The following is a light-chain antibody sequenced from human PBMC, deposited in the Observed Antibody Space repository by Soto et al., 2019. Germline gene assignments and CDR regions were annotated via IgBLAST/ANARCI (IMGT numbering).Light chain of an antibody. Sequence: DIQMTQSPSSLSAAVGDRVTITCRASQAIGNDLNWYQRRPGKAPNLLIFDASTLQTGVPSRFSGSGSGTHFTLTFNGLQPEDSSIYYCQQSYTTPWTFGQGTKVEVK. CDR3: QQSYTTPWT. CDR2: DAS. V-gene: IGKV1-39*01. J-gene: IGKJ1*01. CDR1: QAIGND.